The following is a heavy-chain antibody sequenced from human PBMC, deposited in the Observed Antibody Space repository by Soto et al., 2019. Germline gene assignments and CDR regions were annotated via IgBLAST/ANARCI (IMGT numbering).Heavy chain of an antibody. V-gene: IGHV1-8*01. CDR1: GYTFTSYH. Sequence: QVQLVQSGAEVKKPGASVKVSCKGSGYTFTSYHINWVRQATGQGLEWMGWMNPNSGNTGYAQTLQGRVTMTWDTSISTAYMELGSLRFEDTAMYYCARGHISSTKNWLDPWGQGTLVTVSS. D-gene: IGHD6-6*01. CDR3: ARGHISSTKNWLDP. J-gene: IGHJ5*02. CDR2: MNPNSGNT.